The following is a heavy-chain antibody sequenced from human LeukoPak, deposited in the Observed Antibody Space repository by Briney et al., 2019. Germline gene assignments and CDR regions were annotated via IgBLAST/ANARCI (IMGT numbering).Heavy chain of an antibody. CDR3: AREAQQLASFLPEAIGYYYYYMDV. D-gene: IGHD6-13*01. V-gene: IGHV1-69*13. J-gene: IGHJ6*03. CDR2: IIPIFGTA. CDR1: GGTFSSYA. Sequence: GASVKVSCKASGGTFSSYAISWVRQAPGQGLGWMGGIIPIFGTANYAQKFQGRVTITADESTSTAYMELSSLRSEDTAVYYCAREAQQLASFLPEAIGYYYYYMDVWGKGTTVTVS.